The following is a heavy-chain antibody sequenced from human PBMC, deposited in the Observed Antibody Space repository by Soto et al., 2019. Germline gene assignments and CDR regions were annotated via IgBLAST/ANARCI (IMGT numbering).Heavy chain of an antibody. CDR2: HIDSGGST. Sequence: SGFTFSSCDMGWVRHATGKELEWVSDHIDSGGSTYYADSVKGRFTISRDNSKNTLYLQMNSLRAEDTAVYYCAKSSYSSSLSAFDIWGQGTMVTVSS. CDR3: AKSSYSSSLSAFDI. J-gene: IGHJ3*02. CDR1: GFTFSSCD. V-gene: IGHV3-23*01. D-gene: IGHD6-13*01.